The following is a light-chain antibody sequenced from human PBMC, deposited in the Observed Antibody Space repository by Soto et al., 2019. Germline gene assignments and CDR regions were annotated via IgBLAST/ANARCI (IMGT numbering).Light chain of an antibody. CDR1: QSVDND. CDR3: QQYNNCPLP. V-gene: IGKV3D-15*01. CDR2: DAS. J-gene: IGKJ4*01. Sequence: EIVMTQSPATLSVSPGDRATLSCRASQSVDNDLAWYQQKPAQPPRLLIYDASTRDTGIPARFSGSQSGTEFTLTISSLLSEDFAVYSCQQYNNCPLPFGGGTKVEIK.